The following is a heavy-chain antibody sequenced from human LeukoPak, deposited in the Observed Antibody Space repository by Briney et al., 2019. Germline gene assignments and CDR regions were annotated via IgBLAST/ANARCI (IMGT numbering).Heavy chain of an antibody. CDR1: GFTFDDYA. J-gene: IGHJ4*02. CDR3: ARRGEITFGGVIVTPYGLDY. Sequence: PGGSLRLSCAASGFTFDDYAMHWVRQAPGKGLEWVSLISWDGGSTYYADSVKGRFTISRDNAKNSLYLQMNSLRAEDTAVYYCARRGEITFGGVIVTPYGLDYWGQGTLVTVSS. D-gene: IGHD3-16*02. CDR2: ISWDGGST. V-gene: IGHV3-43D*03.